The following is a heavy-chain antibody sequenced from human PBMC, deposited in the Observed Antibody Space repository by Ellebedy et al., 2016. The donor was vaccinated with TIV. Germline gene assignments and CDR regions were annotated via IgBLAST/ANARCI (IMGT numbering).Heavy chain of an antibody. D-gene: IGHD3-10*01. CDR1: GYTFTNHG. CDR3: ATGRSMIRGFDY. Sequence: AASVKVSCKGSGYTFTNHGITWVRQAPGQGLEWMGWVSAYNGDIKYAQKFQVRVTMTTDTSTSSGYMELRSLRSDDTAVYFCATGRSMIRGFDYWGQGTLVTVSS. CDR2: VSAYNGDI. J-gene: IGHJ4*02. V-gene: IGHV1-18*01.